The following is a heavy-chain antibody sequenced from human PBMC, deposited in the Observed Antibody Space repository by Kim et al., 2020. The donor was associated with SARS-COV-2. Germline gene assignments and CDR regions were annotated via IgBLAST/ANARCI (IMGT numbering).Heavy chain of an antibody. CDR1: GFTFSNYW. D-gene: IGHD6-13*01. V-gene: IGHV3-7*01. Sequence: VGSLRLSCAASGFTFSNYWMSWVRQAPGKGLEWVANIKGDGSEKYYVDSVRGRFTISRDNAKNSLFLQMNSLRVEDTAVYYCTSWGAGNYWGPGTLVTVSS. CDR3: TSWGAGNY. J-gene: IGHJ4*02. CDR2: IKGDGSEK.